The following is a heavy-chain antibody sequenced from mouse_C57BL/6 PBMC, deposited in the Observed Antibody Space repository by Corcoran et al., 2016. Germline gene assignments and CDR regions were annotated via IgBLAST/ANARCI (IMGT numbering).Heavy chain of an antibody. Sequence: DVQLQESGPGLVKPSQSLSLTCSVTGYSITSGYYWNWIRQFPGNKLEWMGYISYDGSNNYNPSLKNRISITRDTSKNQFFLKLNSVTTEDTATYYCARERNYYYGRDYFDYWGQGTTLTVSS. V-gene: IGHV3-6*01. CDR3: ARERNYYYGRDYFDY. J-gene: IGHJ2*01. CDR1: GYSITSGYY. CDR2: ISYDGSN. D-gene: IGHD1-1*01.